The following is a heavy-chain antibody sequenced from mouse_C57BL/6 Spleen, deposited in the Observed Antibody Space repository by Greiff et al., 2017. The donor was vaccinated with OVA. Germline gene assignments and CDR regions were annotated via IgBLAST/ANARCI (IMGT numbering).Heavy chain of an antibody. CDR3: ARRYYYGSSYRYFDV. Sequence: EVMLVESGGGLVQPGGSLKLSCAASGFTFSDYYMYWVRQTPEKRLEWVAYISNGGGSTYYPDTVKGRFTISRDNAKNTLYLQMSRLKSEDTAMYYCARRYYYGSSYRYFDVWGTGTTVTVSS. D-gene: IGHD1-1*01. CDR1: GFTFSDYY. CDR2: ISNGGGST. V-gene: IGHV5-12*01. J-gene: IGHJ1*03.